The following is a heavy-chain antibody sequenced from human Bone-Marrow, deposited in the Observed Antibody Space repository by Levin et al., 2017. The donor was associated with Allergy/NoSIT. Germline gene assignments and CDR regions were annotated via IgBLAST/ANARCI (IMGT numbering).Heavy chain of an antibody. CDR1: GDSINTAAFY. Sequence: PSETLSLTCTVSGDSINTAAFYWSWIRQLPGEGLEWIGYIYYGGNTYYNPSLKSRVTTSVDVSKNQLSLQLSSVTAADTAVYYCARGDYSSFWVPAFDIWGQGTMVTVSS. D-gene: IGHD6-6*01. CDR2: IYYGGNT. V-gene: IGHV4-31*03. J-gene: IGHJ3*02. CDR3: ARGDYSSFWVPAFDI.